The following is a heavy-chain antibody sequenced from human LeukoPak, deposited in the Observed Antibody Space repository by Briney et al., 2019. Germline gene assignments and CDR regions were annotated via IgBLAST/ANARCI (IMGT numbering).Heavy chain of an antibody. CDR2: VSYDGSNK. CDR1: GFTFSSYG. J-gene: IGHJ4*02. Sequence: GGSLRLSCAASGFTFSSYGMHWVRQAPGKGLEWVAVVSYDGSNKYYADSVKGRFTISRDNSKNTLYLQMNSLRAEDTAVYYCAKDSARGYSSSYLGDYWGQVTLVTVSS. CDR3: AKDSARGYSSSYLGDY. V-gene: IGHV3-30*18. D-gene: IGHD6-6*01.